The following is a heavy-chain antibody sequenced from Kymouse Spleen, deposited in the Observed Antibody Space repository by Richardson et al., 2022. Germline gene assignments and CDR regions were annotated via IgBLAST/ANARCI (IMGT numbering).Heavy chain of an antibody. CDR3: ARDIVVVPAARGNYYYYGMDV. J-gene: IGHJ6*02. V-gene: IGHV3-33*01. CDR2: IWYDGSNK. CDR1: GFTFSSYG. Sequence: QVQLVESGGGVVQPGRSLRLSCAASGFTFSSYGMHWVRQAPGKGLEWVAVIWYDGSNKYYADSVKGRFTISRDNSKNTLYLQMNSLRAEDTAVYYCARDIVVVPAARGNYYYYGMDVWGQGTTVTVSS. D-gene: IGHD2-2*02.